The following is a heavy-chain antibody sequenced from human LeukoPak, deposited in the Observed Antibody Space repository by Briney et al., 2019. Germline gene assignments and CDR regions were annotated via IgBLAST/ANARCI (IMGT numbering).Heavy chain of an antibody. CDR2: IYSSGST. V-gene: IGHV4-59*12. CDR1: GGSIRGYY. CDR3: AGLPVGGNYYYYYMDV. D-gene: IGHD3-10*01. J-gene: IGHJ6*03. Sequence: PSETLSLTCNVSGGSIRGYYWSWIRQPPGKGLEWIGYIYSSGSTNYNPSLKSRVTISVDTSKNQFSLKLSSVTAADTAVYYCAGLPVGGNYYYYYMDVWGKGTTVTVSS.